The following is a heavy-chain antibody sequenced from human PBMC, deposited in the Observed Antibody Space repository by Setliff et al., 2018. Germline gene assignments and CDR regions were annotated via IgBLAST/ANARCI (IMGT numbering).Heavy chain of an antibody. V-gene: IGHV4-34*01. J-gene: IGHJ4*02. CDR2: INHRGFT. Sequence: SETLSLACAVYGESFDNHYWTWIRQPPGERLEWIGEINHRGFTDYKPSLKSRLTMSVDTSRNQFSLNLGSVTAADTGVYYCARGRIAERPEAIDYWGQGTPVTVSS. CDR3: ARGRIAERPEAIDY. CDR1: GESFDNHY. D-gene: IGHD6-6*01.